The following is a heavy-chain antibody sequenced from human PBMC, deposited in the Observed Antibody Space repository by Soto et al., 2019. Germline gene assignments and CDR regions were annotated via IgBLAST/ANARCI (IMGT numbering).Heavy chain of an antibody. CDR1: GFTFSSYG. D-gene: IGHD6-6*01. CDR3: CCGSSYLFDY. Sequence: GGSLRLSCAASGFTFSSYGMHWVRQAPGKGLEWVSSISSSSYIYYADSVKGRFTISRDNAKNSLYLQMNSLRAEDTAVYYCCCGSSYLFDYWGQGTLVTVSS. CDR2: ISSSSYI. V-gene: IGHV3-21*01. J-gene: IGHJ4*02.